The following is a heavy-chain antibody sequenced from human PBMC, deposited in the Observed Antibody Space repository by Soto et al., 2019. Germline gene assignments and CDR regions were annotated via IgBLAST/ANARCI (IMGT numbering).Heavy chain of an antibody. CDR1: GFTFSDYY. J-gene: IGHJ4*02. CDR2: SSNSGTFT. V-gene: IGHV3-11*06. Sequence: RLSCEGSGFTFSDYYMSWIRQAPGKGLEWISYSSNSGTFTKYADSVKGRFSISRDNTKNLLFLQMNSLRAEDTALYYCARSGDNYNLLDYWGQGTPVTVSS. D-gene: IGHD1-1*01. CDR3: ARSGDNYNLLDY.